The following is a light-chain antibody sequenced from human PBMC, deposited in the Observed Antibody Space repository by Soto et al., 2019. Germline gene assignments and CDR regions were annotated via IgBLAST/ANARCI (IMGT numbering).Light chain of an antibody. Sequence: EIVMTQSPATLSVSPGERVTLSCRASQSVGTTLAWYQQKPGQPPRLLIRGASTRATGIPDRFGGSGSGTEFTLTISSLQSEEFAVYYCQQYSTWLSFGGGTKVEIK. CDR2: GAS. V-gene: IGKV3-15*01. CDR3: QQYSTWLS. J-gene: IGKJ4*01. CDR1: QSVGTT.